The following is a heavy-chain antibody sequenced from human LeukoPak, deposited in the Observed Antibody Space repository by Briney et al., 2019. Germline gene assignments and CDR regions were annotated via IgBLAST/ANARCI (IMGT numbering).Heavy chain of an antibody. CDR3: AKGFRYPAAEKFDY. CDR2: VSGSGGST. Sequence: PGGSLRLSCAASGFTFSSYAMSWVRQAPGKGMEWVSAVSGSGGSTYYADSVKGRFTISRDNSKNTLYLQMNSLRAEDTAVYYCAKGFRYPAAEKFDYWGQGTLVTVSS. J-gene: IGHJ4*02. V-gene: IGHV3-23*01. CDR1: GFTFSSYA. D-gene: IGHD2-2*01.